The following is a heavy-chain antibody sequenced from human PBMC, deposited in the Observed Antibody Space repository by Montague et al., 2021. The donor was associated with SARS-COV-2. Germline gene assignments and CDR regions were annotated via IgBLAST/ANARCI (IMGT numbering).Heavy chain of an antibody. Sequence: SETLSLTRTVSGASINSDSYYRDWIRQPPGKGLEWIGSIDNSGSTSYISSLESRLTISEDTPKKQFSLRLTSVTAADTAMYYCARRQDYFGAGIYIFDVWGQGIMVTVSS. CDR3: ARRQDYFGAGIYIFDV. D-gene: IGHD3-10*01. V-gene: IGHV4-39*01. J-gene: IGHJ3*01. CDR1: GASINSDSYY. CDR2: IDNSGST.